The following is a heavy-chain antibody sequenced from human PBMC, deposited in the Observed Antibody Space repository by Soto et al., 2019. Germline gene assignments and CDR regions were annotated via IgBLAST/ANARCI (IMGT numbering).Heavy chain of an antibody. CDR1: GGSISSGDYY. V-gene: IGHV4-30-4*01. D-gene: IGHD6-13*01. Sequence: QVQLQESGPGLVKPSQTLSLTCTVSGGSISSGDYYWSWIRQPPGKGLEWIGYIYYSGSTYYNPSLKSRVTTSVDTAKNQFSLKLSSVTAADTAVYYCARGKRWSSSWYALWFDPWGQGTLVTVSS. CDR2: IYYSGST. J-gene: IGHJ5*02. CDR3: ARGKRWSSSWYALWFDP.